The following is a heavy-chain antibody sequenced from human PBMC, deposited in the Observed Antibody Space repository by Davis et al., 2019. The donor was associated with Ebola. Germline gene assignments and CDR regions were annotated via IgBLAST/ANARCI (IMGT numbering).Heavy chain of an antibody. CDR3: ARVNRPYDSSGYYHY. CDR1: GYTFTGYY. D-gene: IGHD3-22*01. Sequence: ASVKVSCKASGYTFTGYYMHWVRQAPGKGLEWMGWINPNSGGTNYAQKFQGRVTMTRDTSISTAYMELSRLRSDDTAVYYCARVNRPYDSSGYYHYWGQGTLVTVSS. V-gene: IGHV1-2*02. CDR2: INPNSGGT. J-gene: IGHJ4*02.